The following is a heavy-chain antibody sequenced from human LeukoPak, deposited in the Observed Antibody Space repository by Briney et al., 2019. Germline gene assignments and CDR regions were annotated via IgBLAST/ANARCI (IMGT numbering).Heavy chain of an antibody. Sequence: PSETLSVTCTVSGYSISSGYYWAWIGQPPGKGREWTGIIDNNGSTYYSPSVKTRITISVDTSKNQFSPKLSSVTAADTDVYYWARGVAARQLVYFQHWGQGTLVTVSS. CDR2: IDNNGST. CDR3: ARGVAARQLVYFQH. J-gene: IGHJ1*01. V-gene: IGHV4-38-2*02. D-gene: IGHD6-6*01. CDR1: GYSISSGYY.